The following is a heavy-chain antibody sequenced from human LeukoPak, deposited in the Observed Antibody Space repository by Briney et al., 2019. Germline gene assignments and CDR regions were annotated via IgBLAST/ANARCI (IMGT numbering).Heavy chain of an antibody. CDR3: ARDSTYYYASGSSGPHCFDS. CDR1: GFTFSSYA. CDR2: ISYDGSYK. D-gene: IGHD3-10*01. Sequence: GGSLRLSCAASGFTFSSYAMHWVRQAPGTGLEWLAVISYDGSYKYYVDSVKGRFTISRDNSKNTLYLQMNSLRVEDTAVYYCARDSTYYYASGSSGPHCFDSWGQGTLVTVSS. J-gene: IGHJ4*02. V-gene: IGHV3-30*01.